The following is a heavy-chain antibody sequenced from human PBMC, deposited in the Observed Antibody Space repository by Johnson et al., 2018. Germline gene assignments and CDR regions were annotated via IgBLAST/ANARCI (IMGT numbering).Heavy chain of an antibody. V-gene: IGHV3-64*01. J-gene: IGHJ3*02. CDR3: ARVIVGATKAFDI. Sequence: VQLVQSGGGLVQPGGSLRLSCAASGFTFSSYAMHWVRQAPGKGLEYVSAISSNGGRTYYANSVKGRFTISRDNSKNTLYLQMGSLRAEEMAVYYCARVIVGATKAFDIWGKWTMVTFSS. CDR2: ISSNGGRT. D-gene: IGHD1-26*01. CDR1: GFTFSSYA.